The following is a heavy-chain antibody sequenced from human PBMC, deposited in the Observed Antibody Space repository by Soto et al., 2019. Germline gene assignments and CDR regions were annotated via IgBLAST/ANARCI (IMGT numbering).Heavy chain of an antibody. V-gene: IGHV4-30-4*01. J-gene: IGHJ4*02. Sequence: QVQLQESGPGLVKPSQTLSLTCTVSGGSISSGDYYWSWIRQPPGKGLEWIGYIYYSGSTYYNPSIEGPFTIPVATSKNQFSLKLSSVTAADTAVYSCASNSYGYTLYAYWGQGTLVTVSS. CDR2: IYYSGST. CDR1: GGSISSGDYY. D-gene: IGHD5-18*01. CDR3: ASNSYGYTLYAY.